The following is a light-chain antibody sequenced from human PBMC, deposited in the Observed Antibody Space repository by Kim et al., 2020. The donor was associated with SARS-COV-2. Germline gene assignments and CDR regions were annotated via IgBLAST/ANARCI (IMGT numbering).Light chain of an antibody. J-gene: IGKJ1*01. CDR2: DTS. Sequence: YPGDRATLSCRASQSVSTYLAWYQQKPGQAPRLLIYDTSNRATGIPARFSGSGSGTDFTLTISSLEPEDFAVYFCQQRTDWPPWTFGQGTKVDIK. CDR3: QQRTDWPPWT. CDR1: QSVSTY. V-gene: IGKV3-11*01.